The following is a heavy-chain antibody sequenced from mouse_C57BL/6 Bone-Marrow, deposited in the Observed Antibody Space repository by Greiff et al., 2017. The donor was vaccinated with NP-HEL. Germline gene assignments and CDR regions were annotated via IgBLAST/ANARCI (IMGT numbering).Heavy chain of an antibody. V-gene: IGHV1-19*01. CDR1: GYTFTDSY. CDR3: ARSDSSGYMYYFDY. CDR2: LNPYTGGT. Sequence: VQLKESGPVLVKPGASVKMSCKASGYTFTDSYMNWVKQSHGKSLEWIGVLNPYTGGTSYNQKFKGTATLTVYKSSSTAYMELNSLTSEDSAVYYCARSDSSGYMYYFDYWGQGTTLTGSS. D-gene: IGHD3-2*02. J-gene: IGHJ2*01.